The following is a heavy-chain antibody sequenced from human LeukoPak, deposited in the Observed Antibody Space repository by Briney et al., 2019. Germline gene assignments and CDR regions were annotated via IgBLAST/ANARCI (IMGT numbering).Heavy chain of an antibody. Sequence: PGRSLRLSCAASGFSFDDYAMHWVRQAPGKGLEWVSGISWNSGSIGYADSVKGRFTISRDNAKNSVYLQMNSLRAEDMALYYCAKEPVLRYFDYWGQGTLVTVSS. V-gene: IGHV3-9*03. CDR1: GFSFDDYA. D-gene: IGHD3-9*01. J-gene: IGHJ4*02. CDR3: AKEPVLRYFDY. CDR2: ISWNSGSI.